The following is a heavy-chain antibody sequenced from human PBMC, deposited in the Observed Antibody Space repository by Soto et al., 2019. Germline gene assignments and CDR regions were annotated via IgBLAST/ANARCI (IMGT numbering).Heavy chain of an antibody. J-gene: IGHJ5*02. Sequence: SETLSLTCTVSGGSISSYYWSWIRQPPGKGLEYIGYIYYSGSTNYNPSLKSRVTILVDTSKKQFSLKLSSVTAADTAVYYCARSLYSGSYTNWFDPWGQGTLVTVSS. V-gene: IGHV4-59*01. CDR3: ARSLYSGSYTNWFDP. CDR2: IYYSGST. CDR1: GGSISSYY. D-gene: IGHD1-26*01.